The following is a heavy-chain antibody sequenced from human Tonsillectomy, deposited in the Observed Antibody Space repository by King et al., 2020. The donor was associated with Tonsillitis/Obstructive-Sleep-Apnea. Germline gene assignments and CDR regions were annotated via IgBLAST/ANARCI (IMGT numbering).Heavy chain of an antibody. Sequence: VQLVESGGGVVQPGRSLRLSCAASGFTFSSYAIHWVRQAPGKGLEWVAIISYDGDNKYYADSVKGRFTISRDNSKNKLDLQMNSLRAEDTAVYYCAREGIYDSSGYADAFDIWGQGTMVTVSS. CDR1: GFTFSSYA. V-gene: IGHV3-30*04. D-gene: IGHD3-22*01. J-gene: IGHJ3*02. CDR3: AREGIYDSSGYADAFDI. CDR2: ISYDGDNK.